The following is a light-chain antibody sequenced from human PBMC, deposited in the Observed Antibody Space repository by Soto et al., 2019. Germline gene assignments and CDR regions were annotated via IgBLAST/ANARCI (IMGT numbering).Light chain of an antibody. J-gene: IGLJ1*01. CDR2: DVN. CDR1: SSDVGGYNY. Sequence: QSALTQPASVSGSPGQSIAISCTGTSSDVGGYNYVSWYQQHLGKAPKLMIYDVNRRPSGVSNRFSGSKSGNAASLTISGLQAEDEADYYCSSYTSNSTYVFGTGTKVTVL. V-gene: IGLV2-14*03. CDR3: SSYTSNSTYV.